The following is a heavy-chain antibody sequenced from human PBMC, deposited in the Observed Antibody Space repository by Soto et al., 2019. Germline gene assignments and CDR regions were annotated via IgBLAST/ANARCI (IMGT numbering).Heavy chain of an antibody. CDR1: GFTFSSYA. Sequence: GGSLRLSCAASGFTFSSYAMHWVRQAPGKGLEWVATSSDRRTGNTHYSDSVRGRFTLSRDYYRNILFLQMDSMSADDTALYYCTTWLTANFDYWGRGTQVTVSS. CDR2: SSDRRTGNT. CDR3: TTWLTANFDY. V-gene: IGHV3-23*01. D-gene: IGHD2-21*02. J-gene: IGHJ4*02.